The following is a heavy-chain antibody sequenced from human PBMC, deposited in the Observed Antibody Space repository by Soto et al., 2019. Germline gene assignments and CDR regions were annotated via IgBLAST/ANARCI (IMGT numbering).Heavy chain of an antibody. Sequence: SETLSLTCPVSGGSITSVGSYWGWIRQPPGKGLEWIGSIYYSGSTYYNPSLKSRVTISEDTSKSQFSLKLSSVTAADTAVYYCAGALYWFDPWGQGALVTVSS. D-gene: IGHD3-16*01. V-gene: IGHV4-39*01. J-gene: IGHJ5*02. CDR1: GGSITSVGSY. CDR3: AGALYWFDP. CDR2: IYYSGST.